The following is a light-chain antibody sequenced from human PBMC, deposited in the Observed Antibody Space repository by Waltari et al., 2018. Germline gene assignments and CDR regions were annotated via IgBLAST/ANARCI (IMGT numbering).Light chain of an antibody. CDR2: DAS. V-gene: IGKV3-20*01. CDR3: QQYSSSPLT. CDR1: QSVNNY. J-gene: IGKJ3*01. Sequence: EIVLTQSPGTLSLSPGERATLSCRASQSVNNYLAWFQQKPGQAPRLLIHDASSTATGIPDRIRGSRSATDFTVTISGLEPQDFAVYYCQQYSSSPLTFGSGTKVDIK.